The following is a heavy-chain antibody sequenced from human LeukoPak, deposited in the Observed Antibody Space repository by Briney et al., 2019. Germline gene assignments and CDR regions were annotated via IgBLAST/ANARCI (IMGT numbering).Heavy chain of an antibody. J-gene: IGHJ4*02. CDR1: GFTFSSYA. D-gene: IGHD3-10*01. Sequence: GGSLRLPCAASGFTFSSYAMHWVRQAPGKGLEWVAVISYDGSNKYYADSVKGRFTISRDNSKNTLYLQMNSLRAEDTAVYYCAREVTMVRGVLVYWGQGTLVTVSS. V-gene: IGHV3-30-3*01. CDR3: AREVTMVRGVLVY. CDR2: ISYDGSNK.